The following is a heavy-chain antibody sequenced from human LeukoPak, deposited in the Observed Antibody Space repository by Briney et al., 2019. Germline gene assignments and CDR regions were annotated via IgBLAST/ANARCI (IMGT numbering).Heavy chain of an antibody. J-gene: IGHJ4*02. CDR3: ASGLLHYDFWSGYPRGYFDY. CDR2: INHSGST. Sequence: PSETLSLTCAVYGGSFSGHYWSWIRQPPGKGLEWIGEINHSGSTNYNPSLKSRVTISVDTSKNQFSLKLSSVTAADTAVYYCASGLLHYDFWSGYPRGYFDYWGQGTLVTVSS. CDR1: GGSFSGHY. D-gene: IGHD3-3*01. V-gene: IGHV4-34*01.